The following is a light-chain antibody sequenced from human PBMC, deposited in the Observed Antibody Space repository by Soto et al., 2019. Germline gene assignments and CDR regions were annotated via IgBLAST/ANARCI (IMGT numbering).Light chain of an antibody. J-gene: IGKJ5*01. CDR3: QQCNNLPPLT. CDR2: GAS. V-gene: IGKV3-15*01. CDR1: QSVTSN. Sequence: ELVPLQYRETLSVSAGDRSTLSCMASQSVTSNLAWYQQKPGQAPRLLIYGASTRATGIPARFSGSGSGTEFTLTISSLQSEDFAIYFCQQCNNLPPLTFGQGTLLEIK.